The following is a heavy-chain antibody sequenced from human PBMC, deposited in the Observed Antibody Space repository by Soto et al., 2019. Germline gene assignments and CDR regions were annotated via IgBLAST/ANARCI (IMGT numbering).Heavy chain of an antibody. Sequence: AASVKVSCKASGYTFTGYYMHWVRQAPGQGLEWMGWINPNSGGTNYAQKFQGWVTMTRDTSISTAYMELSRLRSDDTAGYYFARYGRSGYYYVPDYYYYGMDVWGQGTTVTVSS. CDR3: ARYGRSGYYYVPDYYYYGMDV. CDR2: INPNSGGT. D-gene: IGHD3-22*01. J-gene: IGHJ6*02. V-gene: IGHV1-2*04. CDR1: GYTFTGYY.